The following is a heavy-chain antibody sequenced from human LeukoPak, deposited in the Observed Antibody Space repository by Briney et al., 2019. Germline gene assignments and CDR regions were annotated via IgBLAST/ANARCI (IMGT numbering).Heavy chain of an antibody. V-gene: IGHV3-21*06. D-gene: IGHD3-16*01. CDR1: GFIFRDAA. J-gene: IGHJ4*02. CDR2: ISTDSNYI. CDR3: ARDVGDY. Sequence: GGSLSLSCAASGFIFRDAAMTWVRQAPGKGLEWVSSISTDSNYIYYADSVKGRFTISRDNAKNSLYLEMNSLRAEDTAVYYCARDVGDYWGQGTLVTVSS.